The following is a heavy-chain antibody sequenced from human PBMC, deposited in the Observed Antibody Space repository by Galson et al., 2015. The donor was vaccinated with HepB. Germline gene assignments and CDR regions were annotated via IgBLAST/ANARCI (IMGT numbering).Heavy chain of an antibody. CDR1: GFTFSSYA. CDR2: ISYDGSNK. D-gene: IGHD6-13*01. Sequence: SLRLSCAASGFTFSSYAMHWVRQAPGKGLEWVAVISYDGSNKYYADSVKGRFTISRDNSKNTLYLQMNSLRAEDTAVYYCAREYLGGYSSSWYSNTFDYWGQGTLVTVSS. J-gene: IGHJ4*02. V-gene: IGHV3-30-3*01. CDR3: AREYLGGYSSSWYSNTFDY.